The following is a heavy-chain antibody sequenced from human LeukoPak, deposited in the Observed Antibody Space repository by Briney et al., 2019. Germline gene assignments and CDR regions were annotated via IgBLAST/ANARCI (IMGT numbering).Heavy chain of an antibody. CDR1: GGTFSSYA. CDR2: IIPILGIA. CDR3: ARTSGYVLTDY. J-gene: IGHJ4*02. Sequence: SVKVSCKASGGTFSSYAISWVRQAPGQGLEWMGRIIPILGIANYAQKFQGRVTITADKSTSTAYMELSSLRSKDTAVYYCARTSGYVLTDYWGQGTLVTVSS. D-gene: IGHD5-12*01. V-gene: IGHV1-69*04.